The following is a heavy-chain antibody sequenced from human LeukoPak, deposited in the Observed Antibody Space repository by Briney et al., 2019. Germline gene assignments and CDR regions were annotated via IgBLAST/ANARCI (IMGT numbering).Heavy chain of an antibody. V-gene: IGHV3-15*07. D-gene: IGHD6-13*01. CDR2: IKRKTDGGTT. CDR3: AVGSSATWFDP. Sequence: PGGSLRLSCAASAFTFTNAWMNWVRQPSGKGLEWVGRIKRKTDGGTTDYAAPVRGRFTISRDDSKNTLYLQMNSLEIEDTAVYYCAVGSSATWFDPWGQGTLVTVSS. CDR1: AFTFTNAW. J-gene: IGHJ5*02.